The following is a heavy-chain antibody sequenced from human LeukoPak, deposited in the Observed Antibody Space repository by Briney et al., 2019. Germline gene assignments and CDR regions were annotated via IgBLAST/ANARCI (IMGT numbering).Heavy chain of an antibody. CDR1: GFTFSSYA. D-gene: IGHD2-15*01. J-gene: IGHJ4*02. Sequence: GGSLRLSCAASGFTFSSYAMHWVRQAPGKGLEWVAVISYDGSNKYYADSVKGRFTISRDNSKNTLYLQMNSLRAEDTALYYCARDGSKFCSAGSCYEGFDSWGQGTLVTVSS. CDR2: ISYDGSNK. V-gene: IGHV3-30-3*01. CDR3: ARDGSKFCSAGSCYEGFDS.